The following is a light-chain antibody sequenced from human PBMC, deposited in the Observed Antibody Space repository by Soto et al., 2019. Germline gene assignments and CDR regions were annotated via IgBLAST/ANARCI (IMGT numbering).Light chain of an antibody. J-gene: IGLJ1*01. CDR3: VSYTTSASYV. V-gene: IGLV2-14*01. Sequence: QSVLTQPASVSGSPGQSITISCTGTSSDVGNYIFVSWYRQHPGKAPKLMIYDINNRPSGVSNRFSGSKSGNTASLTISGLQAEDEADYYCVSYTTSASYVFGTGTKATV. CDR2: DIN. CDR1: SSDVGNYIF.